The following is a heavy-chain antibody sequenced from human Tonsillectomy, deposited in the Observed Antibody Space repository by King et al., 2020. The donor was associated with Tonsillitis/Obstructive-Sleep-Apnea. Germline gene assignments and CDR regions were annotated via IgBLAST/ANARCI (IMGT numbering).Heavy chain of an antibody. J-gene: IGHJ5*02. D-gene: IGHD2-2*01. CDR3: ASIGYCSSTSCLGKNWFDP. CDR1: GGSFSGYY. V-gene: IGHV4-34*01. CDR2: INHSGST. Sequence: VQLQQWGAGLLKPSETLSLTCAVYGGSFSGYYWSWIRQPPGKGLEWIGEINHSGSTNYNPSPKSRVPISVDTSKNQFSLKLCSVTAADTAVYYCASIGYCSSTSCLGKNWFDPWGQGTLVTVSS.